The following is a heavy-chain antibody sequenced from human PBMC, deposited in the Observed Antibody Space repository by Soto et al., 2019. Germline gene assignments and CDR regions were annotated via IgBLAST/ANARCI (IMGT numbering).Heavy chain of an antibody. J-gene: IGHJ4*02. V-gene: IGHV4-28*01. D-gene: IGHD1-26*01. Sequence: PSETLSLTCAVSGYSISSSNWWGWIRQPPGKGVEWIGYIYYSGTTYYNPSLKSRVTMSVDTSKNQFSLRLTSVTAVDTAVYYCARREIQGPIDYWGQGTLVTVSS. CDR2: IYYSGTT. CDR3: ARREIQGPIDY. CDR1: GYSISSSNW.